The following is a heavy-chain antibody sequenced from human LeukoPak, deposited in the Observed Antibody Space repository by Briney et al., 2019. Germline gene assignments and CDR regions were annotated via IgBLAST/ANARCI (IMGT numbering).Heavy chain of an antibody. D-gene: IGHD2-2*01. V-gene: IGHV4-61*02. J-gene: IGHJ5*02. CDR1: GGSISSGSYY. CDR2: IYTSGST. CDR3: ARELTVVPAAWFDP. Sequence: SQTLSLTCSVSGGSISSGSYYWSWIQQPAGKGLEWIGRIYTSGSTNYNPSLKSRVTISVDTSKNQFSLKLSSVTAADTAVYYCARELTVVPAAWFDPWGQGTLVTVSS.